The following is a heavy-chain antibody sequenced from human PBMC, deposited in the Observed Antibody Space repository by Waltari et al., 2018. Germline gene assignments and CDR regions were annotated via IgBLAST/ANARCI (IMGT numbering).Heavy chain of an antibody. J-gene: IGHJ2*01. CDR3: ARSGYNFSYWYFDL. CDR2: IYYRGST. V-gene: IGHV4-39*07. D-gene: IGHD5-18*01. CDR1: GGSISSSSYY. Sequence: QLQLQESGPGLVKPSETLSLTCTVSGGSISSSSYYWVWIRQPPGKGLEWIGSIYYRGSTYYTPSLKSRVIISVDMSKNQFSLELSSVTAADTAVYYCARSGYNFSYWYFDLCGRGTLVSVSS.